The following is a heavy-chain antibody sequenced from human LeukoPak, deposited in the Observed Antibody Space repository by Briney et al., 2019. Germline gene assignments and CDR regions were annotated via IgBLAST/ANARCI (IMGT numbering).Heavy chain of an antibody. Sequence: ASVKVSCKASGGTFGSYAISWVRQAPGRGLEWMGRIIPILGIANYAQKFQGRVTITADKSTSTAYMELSGLRSEDTAVYYCARAVSLIAARPRYYYMDVWGKGTTVTVSS. CDR2: IIPILGIA. CDR3: ARAVSLIAARPRYYYMDV. D-gene: IGHD6-6*01. J-gene: IGHJ6*03. CDR1: GGTFGSYA. V-gene: IGHV1-69*04.